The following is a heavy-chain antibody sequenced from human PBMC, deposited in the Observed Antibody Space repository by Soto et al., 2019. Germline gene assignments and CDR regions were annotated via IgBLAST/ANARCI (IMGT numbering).Heavy chain of an antibody. CDR2: VYPRDSDT. CDR3: ATLYYYDHQGPMDV. Sequence: GESLKISCEGSGYSFTNYWIGWVRQMPGKGLEWLGIVYPRDSDTRYSPSFQGQVTISADKSISTAYLQWSSLKASDTAMYYCATLYYYDHQGPMDVWGQGTTVTVSS. V-gene: IGHV5-51*01. CDR1: GYSFTNYW. J-gene: IGHJ6*02. D-gene: IGHD3-22*01.